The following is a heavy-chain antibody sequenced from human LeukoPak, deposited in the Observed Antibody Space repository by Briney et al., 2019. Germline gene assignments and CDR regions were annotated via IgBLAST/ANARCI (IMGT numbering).Heavy chain of an antibody. CDR1: GFTFSSYS. CDR2: ISSSSSYI. V-gene: IGHV3-21*01. J-gene: IGHJ6*02. CDR3: ARDLCGYCSARTVNYYYYGMDV. Sequence: PGGSLRLSCAASGFTFSSYSMNWVRQAPGKGLEWVSSISSSSSYIYYADSVKGRFTISRDNAKNSLYLQMNSLRAEDTAVYYCARDLCGYCSARTVNYYYYGMDVWGQGTTVTVFS. D-gene: IGHD5-12*01.